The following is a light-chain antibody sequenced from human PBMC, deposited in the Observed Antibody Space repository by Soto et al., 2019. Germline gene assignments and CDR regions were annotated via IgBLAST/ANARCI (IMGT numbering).Light chain of an antibody. CDR1: SSDVGIYNL. J-gene: IGLJ2*01. Sequence: QSALTQPASVSGSPGQSITIPCTGTSSDVGIYNLVSWYRQHPGEVPKLLIYEVTKRPSGVSNRFSGSKSGNTASLTISGLQGEDEADYYCCSYARSGALIFGGGTKLTVL. CDR2: EVT. V-gene: IGLV2-23*02. CDR3: CSYARSGALI.